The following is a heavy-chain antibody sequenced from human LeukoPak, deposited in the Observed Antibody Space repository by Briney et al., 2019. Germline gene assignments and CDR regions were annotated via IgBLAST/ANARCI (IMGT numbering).Heavy chain of an antibody. CDR1: GFTFNTYA. Sequence: GGSLRLSCAASGFTFNTYALSWVRQAPGKGLEWVSAISDSGGSTYYADSVKGRFTISRDNSKNTLYLQMSSLRAEDTALYYCARGQPPSYYDMDVWGQGTTVTVSS. D-gene: IGHD6-13*01. CDR2: ISDSGGST. CDR3: ARGQPPSYYDMDV. J-gene: IGHJ6*02. V-gene: IGHV3-23*01.